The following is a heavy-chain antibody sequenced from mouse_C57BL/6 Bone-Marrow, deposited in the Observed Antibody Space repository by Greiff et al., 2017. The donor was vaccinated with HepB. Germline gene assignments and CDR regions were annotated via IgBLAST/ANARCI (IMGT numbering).Heavy chain of an antibody. CDR2: ISYDGSN. CDR1: GYSITSGYY. CDR3: ARELLRDWYFDV. D-gene: IGHD1-1*01. Sequence: VQLQQSGPGLVKPSQSLSLTCSVTGYSITSGYYWNWIRQFPGNKLEWMGYISYDGSNNYNPSLKNRIPITRDTSKNQFFLKLNSVTTEDTATYYCARELLRDWYFDVWGTGTTVTVSS. J-gene: IGHJ1*03. V-gene: IGHV3-6*01.